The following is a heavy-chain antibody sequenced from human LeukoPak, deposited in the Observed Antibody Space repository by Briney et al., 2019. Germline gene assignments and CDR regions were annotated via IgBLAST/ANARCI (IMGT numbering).Heavy chain of an antibody. CDR2: ISGSGGST. V-gene: IGHV3-23*01. J-gene: IGHJ4*02. CDR1: GFTCSSYA. CDR3: AKHKENYGDSCLGDY. D-gene: IGHD4-17*01. Sequence: GGSLRLSCAASGFTCSSYAMSWVRQAPGKGLEWVSAISGSGGSTYYAHPVKGRFTISRDNSKNSKNMLYLQMNSLRAEDTAVYYCAKHKENYGDSCLGDYWGQGPLVNVLS.